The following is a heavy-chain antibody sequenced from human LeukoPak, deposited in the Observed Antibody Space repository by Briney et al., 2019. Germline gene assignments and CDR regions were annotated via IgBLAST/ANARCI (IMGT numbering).Heavy chain of an antibody. Sequence: PGGSLRLSCAASGFTFSSYSMNWVRQAPGKGLEWVSFISTSSSYIHNADSVKGRFTISRDNAENSLYLQMNSLRAEDTAVYSCARAAIAAARIYYYMDVWGKGTTVTVSS. J-gene: IGHJ6*03. D-gene: IGHD6-13*01. CDR2: ISTSSSYI. CDR1: GFTFSSYS. V-gene: IGHV3-21*01. CDR3: ARAAIAAARIYYYMDV.